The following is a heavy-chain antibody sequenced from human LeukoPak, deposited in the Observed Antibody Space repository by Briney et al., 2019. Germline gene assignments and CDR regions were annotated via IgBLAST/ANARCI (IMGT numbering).Heavy chain of an antibody. V-gene: IGHV3-23*01. CDR1: GFTFINYA. J-gene: IGHJ6*02. CDR3: ATADYDFWSGYGMDV. D-gene: IGHD3-3*01. Sequence: GSLRLSCAASGFTFINYAMSWVRQAPGMGLEWVSGISGGSDGTYYADSVKGRFTISRDNSKNTLYLQMNSLRAEDTAVYYCATADYDFWSGYGMDVWGQGTTVTVSS. CDR2: ISGGSDGT.